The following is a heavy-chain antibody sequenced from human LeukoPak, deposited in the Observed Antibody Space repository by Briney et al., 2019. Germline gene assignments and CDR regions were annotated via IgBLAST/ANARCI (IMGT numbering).Heavy chain of an antibody. D-gene: IGHD3-3*01. CDR3: ARNEIDFWSGYSDAFDI. V-gene: IGHV3-66*02. CDR1: GFTVSSNY. J-gene: IGHJ3*02. CDR2: IYSGGST. Sequence: GGSLRLSCAASGFTVSSNYMSWVRQAPGKGLEWVSVIYSGGSTYYADSVKGRFTISRDNSKNTLYLQMNSLRAEDTAVYYCARNEIDFWSGYSDAFDIWGQGTTVTVSS.